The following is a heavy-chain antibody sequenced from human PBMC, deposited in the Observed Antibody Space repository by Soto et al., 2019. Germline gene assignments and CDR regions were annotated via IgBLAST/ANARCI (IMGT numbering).Heavy chain of an antibody. Sequence: SETLSLTCTVSGGSVSSGSYYWCWIRQPPGKGLEWIGYIYYRGSTNYNPSLKSRVTISVDTSKNQFSLKLSSVTAADTAVYYCARSSYTTGGNWFDPWGQGTLVTVSS. V-gene: IGHV4-61*01. D-gene: IGHD4-17*01. J-gene: IGHJ5*02. CDR2: IYYRGST. CDR1: GGSVSSGSYY. CDR3: ARSSYTTGGNWFDP.